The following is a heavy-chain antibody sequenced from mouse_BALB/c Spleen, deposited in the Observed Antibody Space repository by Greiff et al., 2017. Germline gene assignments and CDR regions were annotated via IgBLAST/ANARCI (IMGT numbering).Heavy chain of an antibody. J-gene: IGHJ2*01. D-gene: IGHD2-4*01. Sequence: EVKVEESGGGLVQPGGSMKLSCVASGFTFSSYWMSWVRQSPEKGLEWVAEIRLKSDNYATHYAESVKGKFTISRDDSKSRLYLQMNSLRAEDTGIYYCTSLYYDYFDYWGQGTTLTVSS. CDR3: TSLYYDYFDY. V-gene: IGHV6-6*02. CDR1: GFTFSSYW. CDR2: IRLKSDNYAT.